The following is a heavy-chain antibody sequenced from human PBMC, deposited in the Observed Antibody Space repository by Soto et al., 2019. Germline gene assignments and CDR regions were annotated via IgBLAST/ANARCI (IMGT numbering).Heavy chain of an antibody. D-gene: IGHD1-26*01. CDR3: AGEKVGTTGIDF. J-gene: IGHJ4*02. Sequence: QAQLVQSGAEVKKPGASVKVSCKASGYTFTGYDINWVRQATGQGLEWMGWMNPNSGNTGYAQNSQGRVTMTRDNSITTAYIELTSLRDDDSAVYYCAGEKVGTTGIDFWGQGTLVTVSS. CDR1: GYTFTGYD. CDR2: MNPNSGNT. V-gene: IGHV1-8*01.